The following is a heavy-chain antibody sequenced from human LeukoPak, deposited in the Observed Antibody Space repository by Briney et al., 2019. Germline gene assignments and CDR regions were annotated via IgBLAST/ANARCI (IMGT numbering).Heavy chain of an antibody. Sequence: GGSLRLSCAASGFTFSSYNMNWVRQAPGKGLEWVSSISSSSSYIYYADSVKGRFTISRDNAKNSLYLQMNSLRAEDTAVYYCARGPYGYVWGSLMDVWGQGTTVTVSS. V-gene: IGHV3-21*01. CDR1: GFTFSSYN. D-gene: IGHD3-16*01. CDR2: ISSSSSYI. CDR3: ARGPYGYVWGSLMDV. J-gene: IGHJ6*02.